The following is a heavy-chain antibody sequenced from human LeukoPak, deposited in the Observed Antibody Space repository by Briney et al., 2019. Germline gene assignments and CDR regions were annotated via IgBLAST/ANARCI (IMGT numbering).Heavy chain of an antibody. D-gene: IGHD4-23*01. CDR1: GFTFNSYG. CDR3: ARETVGIDY. J-gene: IGHJ4*02. V-gene: IGHV3-48*01. Sequence: GGSLRLSCAAYGFTFNSYGMIWVRQAPGKGLEWVSYISSSSSTITYADSVKGRFTISRDNAKNSLYLQMNSLRAEDTAVYYCARETVGIDYWGQGTLVTVSS. CDR2: ISSSSSTI.